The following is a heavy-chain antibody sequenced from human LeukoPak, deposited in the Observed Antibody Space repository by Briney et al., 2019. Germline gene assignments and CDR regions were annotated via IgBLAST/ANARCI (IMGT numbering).Heavy chain of an antibody. V-gene: IGHV4-39*01. Sequence: LETPSLTRTLSGGSPRGISYYWGWIRQPPGKGRGWIGGIYYSGRTSSNPSPKSRVTISVDTSKNQFSLQLSPVTAADTAVYYCARHDYSNYVVDWGQGTLVTVSS. CDR3: ARHDYSNYVVD. CDR1: GGSPRGISYY. CDR2: IYYSGRT. J-gene: IGHJ4*02. D-gene: IGHD4-11*01.